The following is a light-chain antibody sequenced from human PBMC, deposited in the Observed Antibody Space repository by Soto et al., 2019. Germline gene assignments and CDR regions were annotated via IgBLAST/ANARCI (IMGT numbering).Light chain of an antibody. CDR1: SSDVGGYNF. Sequence: QSVLTQPPSASGSPGQSVTISCTGASSDVGGYNFVSWYQQHPGKAPKLMIYEVTMRPSGVPDRFSGSKSGNTASLTVSGLQAEDEADYYCTSYAGSSIPVVFGGGTQLTVL. V-gene: IGLV2-8*01. CDR3: TSYAGSSIPVV. J-gene: IGLJ2*01. CDR2: EVT.